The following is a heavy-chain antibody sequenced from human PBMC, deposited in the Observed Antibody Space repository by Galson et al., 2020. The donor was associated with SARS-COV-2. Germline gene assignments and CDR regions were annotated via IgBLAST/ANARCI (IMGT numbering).Heavy chain of an antibody. CDR3: ARLRFNYYYYYGMDV. D-gene: IGHD4-17*01. CDR2: IYYSGST. Sequence: SETLSLTCTVSGGSISSSSYYWDWICQPPGKGLEWIGSIYYSGSTYYNPSLKSRVTISVDTSKNQFSLKLSSVTAADTAVYYCARLRFNYYYYYGMDVWGQGTTVTVSS. J-gene: IGHJ6*02. V-gene: IGHV4-39*07. CDR1: GGSISSSSYY.